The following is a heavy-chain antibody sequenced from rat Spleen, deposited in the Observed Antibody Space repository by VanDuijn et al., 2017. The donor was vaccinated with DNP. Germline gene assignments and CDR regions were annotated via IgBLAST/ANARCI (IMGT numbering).Heavy chain of an antibody. CDR2: LWSGGTT. D-gene: IGHD1-9*01. CDR3: TTDYTTGIPTRVMDA. CDR1: GFSLTDYS. J-gene: IGHJ4*01. V-gene: IGHV2S63*01. Sequence: EVQLKESGPGLVQPSQTLSLTCTVSGFSLTDYSVHWVRQPPGKGLEWVGVLWSGGTTAYNSALKSRLSISRDTSKSQVFLKMNSLKTEDTATYYCTTDYTTGIPTRVMDAWGQGASVTVSS.